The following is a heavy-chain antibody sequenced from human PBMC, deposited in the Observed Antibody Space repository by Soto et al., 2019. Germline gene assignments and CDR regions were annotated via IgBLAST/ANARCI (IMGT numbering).Heavy chain of an antibody. Sequence: GGSLRLSCAASGFTFSNAWMSWVRQAPGKGLEWVGRIKSKTDGGTTDYAATVKGRFTISRDDSKNTLYLQMNSLKTEDTAVYYCTTGPYDILTCPKPSFDYWGQGTLVTVSS. CDR3: TTGPYDILTCPKPSFDY. CDR1: GFTFSNAW. CDR2: IKSKTDGGTT. J-gene: IGHJ4*02. D-gene: IGHD3-9*01. V-gene: IGHV3-15*01.